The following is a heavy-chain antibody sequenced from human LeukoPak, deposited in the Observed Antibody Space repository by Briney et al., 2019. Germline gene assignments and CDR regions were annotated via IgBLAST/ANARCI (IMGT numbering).Heavy chain of an antibody. V-gene: IGHV4-59*08. CDR2: IYYNGNT. Sequence: SETLSLTCTVSGGSMSRYCWSWIRQPPGMGLEWIGYIYYNGNTNYNPSLESRVTISVDTSKNQFSLNLNSVTPADTAVYYCASAGLEAVGMGRHEYWGQGTLVTVSS. D-gene: IGHD6-13*01. CDR3: ASAGLEAVGMGRHEY. J-gene: IGHJ4*02. CDR1: GGSMSRYC.